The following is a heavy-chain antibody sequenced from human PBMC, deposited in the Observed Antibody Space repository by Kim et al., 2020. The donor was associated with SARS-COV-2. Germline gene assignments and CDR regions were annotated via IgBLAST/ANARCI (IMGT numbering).Heavy chain of an antibody. CDR3: ARGGLMAKTGVDY. Sequence: YSTSLKTRLTISKDTSKNQVVLTMTNMDPVDTATYYCARGGLMAKTGVDYWGQGTLVTVSS. D-gene: IGHD3-10*01. J-gene: IGHJ4*02. V-gene: IGHV2-70*01.